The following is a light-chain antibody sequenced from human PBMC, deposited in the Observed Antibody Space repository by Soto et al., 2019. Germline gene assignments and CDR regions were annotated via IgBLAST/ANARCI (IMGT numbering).Light chain of an antibody. CDR1: QTVRANY. Sequence: EIVLMQSPDTLSLSPGERATLSYRASQTVRANYLAWYQQKPGQAPRLLIYGASVRAAGISDRFSGSGSGTDFTLIISRLEPEDSAVYYCQRYGSSPMYTFGQGTKLEIK. J-gene: IGKJ2*01. CDR2: GAS. V-gene: IGKV3-20*01. CDR3: QRYGSSPMYT.